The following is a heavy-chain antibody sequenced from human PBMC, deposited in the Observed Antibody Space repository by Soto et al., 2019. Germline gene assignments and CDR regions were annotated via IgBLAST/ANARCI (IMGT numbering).Heavy chain of an antibody. Sequence: PVKVSCKDCGGAFSRYALRWVRQAPGQGLEWMGGIIPSFSTADYAQKFQGRVTMTRNTSISTAYMELSSLRSEDTAVYYCARERTVAGNDYWGQGTLVTVSS. J-gene: IGHJ4*02. CDR3: ARERTVAGNDY. V-gene: IGHV1-69*05. CDR1: GGAFSRYA. D-gene: IGHD6-19*01. CDR2: IIPSFSTA.